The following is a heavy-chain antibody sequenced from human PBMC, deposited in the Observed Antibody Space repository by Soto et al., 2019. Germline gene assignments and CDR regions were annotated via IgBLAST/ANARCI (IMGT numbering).Heavy chain of an antibody. D-gene: IGHD1-1*01. CDR1: GDTFSSYS. V-gene: IGHV1-69*01. Sequence: QVQLIQSGAELKRPGSSVKVSCKASGDTFSSYSITWLRQAPGQRLEWMGGIIPIFAKPTYAQKFKDRFAITADDSTITVYTELTCLTSEDTAVYYCASRPGIRNTFHIWGQGTPLSVSS. CDR3: ASRPGIRNTFHI. CDR2: IIPIFAKP. J-gene: IGHJ3*02.